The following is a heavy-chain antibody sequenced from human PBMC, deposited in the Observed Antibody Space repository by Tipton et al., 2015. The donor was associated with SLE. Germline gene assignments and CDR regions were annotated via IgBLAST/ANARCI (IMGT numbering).Heavy chain of an antibody. CDR3: ARGHIGWGFDP. J-gene: IGHJ5*02. Sequence: TLSLTCTVSGGSISSSSYYWGWIRQPPGKGLGCIGTIYHSGSTYYNPSLKSRVTISVDKAKNQFSLKLTSVTAADTAVYYCARGHIGWGFDPWGQGTLVTVSS. D-gene: IGHD1-26*01. CDR1: GGSISSSSYY. V-gene: IGHV4-39*07. CDR2: IYHSGST.